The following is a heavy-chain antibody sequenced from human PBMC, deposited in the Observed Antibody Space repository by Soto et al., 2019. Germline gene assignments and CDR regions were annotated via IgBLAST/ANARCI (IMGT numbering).Heavy chain of an antibody. J-gene: IGHJ4*02. V-gene: IGHV3-30*18. CDR1: GFTFSSYG. CDR2: ISYDGSNK. CDR3: AKDFYGGEYSSGWFDY. Sequence: HPGGSLRLSCAASGFTFSSYGMHWVRQAPGKGLEWVAVISYDGSNKYYADSVKGRFTISRDNSKNTLYLQMNSLRAEDTAVYYCAKDFYGGEYSSGWFDYWGQGTLVTVSS. D-gene: IGHD6-19*01.